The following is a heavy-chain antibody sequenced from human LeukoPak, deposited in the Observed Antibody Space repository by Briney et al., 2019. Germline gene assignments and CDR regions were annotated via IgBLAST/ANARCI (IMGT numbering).Heavy chain of an antibody. CDR3: ARGADSSGYYSIFYFDY. CDR1: GGSISSYY. D-gene: IGHD3-22*01. CDR2: IYYSGST. Sequence: SETLSLTCTVSGGSISSYYWNWIRQPPGKGLEWIGYIYYSGSTNYNPSLESRVTISVDTSKNQFSLKLSSVTAADTAVYYCARGADSSGYYSIFYFDYWGQGTLVTVSS. J-gene: IGHJ4*02. V-gene: IGHV4-59*01.